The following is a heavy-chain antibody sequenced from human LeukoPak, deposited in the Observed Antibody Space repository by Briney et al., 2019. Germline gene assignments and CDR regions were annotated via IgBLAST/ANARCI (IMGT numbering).Heavy chain of an antibody. V-gene: IGHV1-69*13. CDR3: ARYSSSYDYYYYYGMDV. CDR2: IIPIFGTA. Sequence: SVKVSCKASGGTFSSYAISWVRQAPGQGLEWMGGIIPIFGTANYAQKFQGRVTITADESTSTAYMELSSLGSEDTAVYYCARYSSSYDYYYYYGMDVWGQGTTVTVSS. D-gene: IGHD6-6*01. J-gene: IGHJ6*02. CDR1: GGTFSSYA.